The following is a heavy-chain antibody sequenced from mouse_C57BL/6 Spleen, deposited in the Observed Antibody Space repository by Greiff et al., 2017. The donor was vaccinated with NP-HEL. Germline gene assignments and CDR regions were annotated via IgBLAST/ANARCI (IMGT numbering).Heavy chain of an antibody. V-gene: IGHV1-42*01. J-gene: IGHJ2*01. CDR1: GYSFTGYY. CDR3: AKTAGYFDY. CDR2: INPSTGGT. D-gene: IGHD3-1*01. Sequence: EVQLQQSGPELVKPGASVKISCKASGYSFTGYYMNLVKQSPEKSLDWIGEINPSTGGTTYNQKFKAKATLTVDKSSSTAYMQLKSLTSEDSAVYYCAKTAGYFDYWGQGTTLTVSS.